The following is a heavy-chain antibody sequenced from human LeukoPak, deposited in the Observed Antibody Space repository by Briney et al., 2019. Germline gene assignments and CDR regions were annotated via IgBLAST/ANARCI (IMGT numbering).Heavy chain of an antibody. CDR3: ARELRGVTDFDY. CDR1: GYTLTGYY. D-gene: IGHD3-10*01. Sequence: ASVTVSCQATGYTLTGYYMHWVRQAPGQGLEWMGWINPNSGGTNYAQKFQGRVTMTRDTSISTAYMELSGLRSDDTAVYYCARELRGVTDFDYWGQGTLVTVSS. V-gene: IGHV1-2*02. J-gene: IGHJ4*02. CDR2: INPNSGGT.